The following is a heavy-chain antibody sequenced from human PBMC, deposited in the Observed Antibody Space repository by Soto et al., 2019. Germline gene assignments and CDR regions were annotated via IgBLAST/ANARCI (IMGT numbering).Heavy chain of an antibody. CDR1: GFTFSSYW. CDR3: ARDVQLQSLDC. J-gene: IGHJ4*02. Sequence: EVQLVESGGGLVQPGGSLRLSCVASGFTFSSYWMHWVRQAPGKGLVWVSRINNDGDSTSYADSVKGRFTISRDNAKNTLELQMNSLRAEDTAVYYCARDVQLQSLDCWGQGTLVTVSS. CDR2: INNDGDST. V-gene: IGHV3-74*01. D-gene: IGHD5-18*01.